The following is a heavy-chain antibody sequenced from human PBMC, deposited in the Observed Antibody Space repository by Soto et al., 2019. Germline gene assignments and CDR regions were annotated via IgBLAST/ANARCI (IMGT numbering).Heavy chain of an antibody. CDR2: ISSSSSYI. V-gene: IGHV3-21*01. J-gene: IGHJ5*02. CDR1: GFTFSSYS. Sequence: GGSLRLSCAASGFTFSSYSMNWVRQAPGKGLEWVSSISSSSSYIYYADSVKGRFTISRDNAKNSLYLQMNSLRAEDTAVYYCARDTVIEAANWFDTWGQGTLVTVSS. CDR3: ARDTVIEAANWFDT. D-gene: IGHD6-13*01.